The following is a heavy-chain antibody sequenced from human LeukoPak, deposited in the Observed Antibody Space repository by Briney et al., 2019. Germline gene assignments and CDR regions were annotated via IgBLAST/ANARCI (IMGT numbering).Heavy chain of an antibody. D-gene: IGHD3-3*01. J-gene: IGHJ4*02. CDR2: IIPIFGTA. CDR3: AVGEFWSGYYSIDY. V-gene: IGHV1-69*01. Sequence: SVKVSCTASGGTFSSYAISWVQQAPGQGLEWMGGIIPIFGTANYAQKFQGRVTITADESTSTASMELSSLRSEDTAVYYCAVGEFWSGYYSIDYWGQGTLVTVSS. CDR1: GGTFSSYA.